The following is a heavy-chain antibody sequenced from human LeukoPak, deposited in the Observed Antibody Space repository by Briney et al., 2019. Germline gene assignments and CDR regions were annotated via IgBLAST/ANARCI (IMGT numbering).Heavy chain of an antibody. CDR2: INTNTGNP. CDR3: ARGAGVIYPYNWFDP. V-gene: IGHV7-4-1*02. Sequence: ASVKVSCKASGYTFTSYDINWVRQATGQGLEWMGWINTNTGNPTYAQGFTGRFVFSLDTSVSTAYLQISSLKAEDTAVYYCARGAGVIYPYNWFDPWGQGTLVTVSS. D-gene: IGHD3-10*01. J-gene: IGHJ5*02. CDR1: GYTFTSYD.